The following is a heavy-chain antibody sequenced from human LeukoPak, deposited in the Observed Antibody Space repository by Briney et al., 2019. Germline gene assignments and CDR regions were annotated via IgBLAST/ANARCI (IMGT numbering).Heavy chain of an antibody. D-gene: IGHD5-12*01. CDR2: IWYDGSNK. Sequence: GGSLRLSCAASGFTFSSYGMRWVRQAPGKGLEWVAVIWYDGSNKYYADSVKGRFTISRDNSKNTLYLQMNSLRAEDTAVYYCARDLGRTWATGLDDYWGQGTLVTVSS. CDR1: GFTFSSYG. V-gene: IGHV3-33*01. J-gene: IGHJ4*02. CDR3: ARDLGRTWATGLDDY.